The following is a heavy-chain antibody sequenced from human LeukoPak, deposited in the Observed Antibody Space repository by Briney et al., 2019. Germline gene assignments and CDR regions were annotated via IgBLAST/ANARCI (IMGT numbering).Heavy chain of an antibody. D-gene: IGHD3-22*01. V-gene: IGHV3-23*01. J-gene: IGHJ4*02. CDR2: ISGSGGST. CDR1: GFTFSSYA. Sequence: GGSLRLSCAASGFTFSSYAMSWARQVPGKGLEWVSAISGSGGSTYYADSVKGRFTISRDNSKNTLYLQMNSLRAEDTAVYYCAKDRVYYYDSSGYYRPLGGFDYWGQGTLVTVSS. CDR3: AKDRVYYYDSSGYYRPLGGFDY.